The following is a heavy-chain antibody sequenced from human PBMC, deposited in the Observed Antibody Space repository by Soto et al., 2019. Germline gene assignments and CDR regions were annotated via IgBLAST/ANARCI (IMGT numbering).Heavy chain of an antibody. CDR1: GGTFSSYA. CDR3: ARDREYHPALRGSLHAPYGLDV. CDR2: IIPIFGTA. V-gene: IGHV1-69*12. D-gene: IGHD2-2*01. Sequence: QVQLVQSGAEVKKPGSSVKVSCKASGGTFSSYAISWVRQAPGQGLEWMGGIIPIFGTANYAQKFQGRVTITADESTSTAYMELSSLRSEGTAVYYCARDREYHPALRGSLHAPYGLDVWGQGTTVTVSS. J-gene: IGHJ6*02.